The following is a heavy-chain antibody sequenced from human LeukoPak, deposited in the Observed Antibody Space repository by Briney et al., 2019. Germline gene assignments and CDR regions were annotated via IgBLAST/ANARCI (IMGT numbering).Heavy chain of an antibody. D-gene: IGHD3-10*01. V-gene: IGHV1-3*01. J-gene: IGHJ5*02. CDR3: ARDRGGAYGSGSYYRQNWFDP. CDR1: GYTFTSYA. CDR2: INAGNGNT. Sequence: ASVKVSCKASGYTFTSYAMRWVRQAPGQRLEWMGWINAGNGNTKYSQKFQGRVTITRDTSASTAYMELSSLRSEDTAVYYCARDRGGAYGSGSYYRQNWFDPWGQGTLVTVSS.